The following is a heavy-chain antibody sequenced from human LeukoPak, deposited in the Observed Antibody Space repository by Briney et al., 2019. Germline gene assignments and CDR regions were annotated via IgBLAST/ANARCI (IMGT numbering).Heavy chain of an antibody. Sequence: GGSLRLSCAASGFTFSNAWMSWVRQAPGKGLEWVGRIKSKTDGGTTDYAAPVKGRFTISRDDSKNTLYLQMNSLKTEDTAVYYCTTDDPILELLRLGAFDIWGQGTMVTVSS. V-gene: IGHV3-15*01. CDR3: TTDDPILELLRLGAFDI. CDR2: IKSKTDGGTT. J-gene: IGHJ3*02. D-gene: IGHD1-7*01. CDR1: GFTFSNAW.